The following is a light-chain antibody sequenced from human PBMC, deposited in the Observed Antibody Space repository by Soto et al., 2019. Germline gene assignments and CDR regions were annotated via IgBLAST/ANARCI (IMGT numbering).Light chain of an antibody. J-gene: IGKJ1*01. CDR2: KAS. V-gene: IGKV1-5*03. CDR3: QHYNSYSEA. CDR1: QTISSW. Sequence: DXXXTXXPXTLSGSVGYRVTIPCRASQTISSWLAWYQQKPGKAPKLLIYKASTLKSGVPSRFSGSGSGTEFTLTISSLQPDDFATYYCQHYNSYSEAFGQGTKVDIK.